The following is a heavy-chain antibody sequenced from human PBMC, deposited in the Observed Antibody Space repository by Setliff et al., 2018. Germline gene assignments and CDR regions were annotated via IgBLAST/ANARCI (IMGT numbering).Heavy chain of an antibody. CDR3: AKDTGYYFDY. J-gene: IGHJ4*02. D-gene: IGHD4-4*01. Sequence: PGGSLRLSCAASGFTFSNYAISWVRQAPGKGLEWVSAISGSGAISYADSVKGRFTVSRDNSKNTLYLQMNSLRGEDTAVYYCAKDTGYYFDYWGQGTLVTVSS. CDR1: GFTFSNYA. CDR2: ISGSGAI. V-gene: IGHV3-23*01.